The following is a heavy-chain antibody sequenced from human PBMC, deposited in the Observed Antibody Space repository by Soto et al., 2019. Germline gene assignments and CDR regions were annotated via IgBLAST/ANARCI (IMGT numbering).Heavy chain of an antibody. CDR3: ANDLDYGDSYPDDG. Sequence: EVHLLEAGGGFVQPGGSLRLSCSASGFTFKDYGMSWVRQAPGKGLEWVSAINGPGDKSYYADSVKGRFTISRDNSNNTLNLQLINRRVDDMAIYYCANDLDYGDSYPDDGWGEGTLVNVSS. J-gene: IGHJ4*02. CDR1: GFTFKDYG. CDR2: INGPGDKS. D-gene: IGHD4-17*01. V-gene: IGHV3-23*01.